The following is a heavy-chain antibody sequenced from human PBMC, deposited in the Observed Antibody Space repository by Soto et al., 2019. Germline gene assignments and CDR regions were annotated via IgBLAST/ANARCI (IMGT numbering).Heavy chain of an antibody. V-gene: IGHV3-66*01. CDR3: ARGELPSAYSWFDP. J-gene: IGHJ5*02. CDR1: GFTVSSNY. Sequence: PGGSLRLSCAASGFTVSSNYMSWVRQAPGKGLEWVSVIYSGGSTYYADSVKGRFTISRDNSKNTLYLQMNSLRAEDTAVYYCARGELPSAYSWFDPWGQGTLVTVSS. D-gene: IGHD1-7*01. CDR2: IYSGGST.